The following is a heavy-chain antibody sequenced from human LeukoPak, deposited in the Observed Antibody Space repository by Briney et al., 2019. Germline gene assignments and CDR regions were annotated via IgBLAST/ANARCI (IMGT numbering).Heavy chain of an antibody. CDR1: GFTFSSYS. Sequence: GSLRLSCAASGFTFSSYSVNWIRQPPGKGREWIGEINHSGSTNYNPSLKSRVTISVDTSKNQFSLKLSSVTAADTAVYYCARGVRGSSWSLYYFDYWGQGTLVTVSS. D-gene: IGHD6-13*01. J-gene: IGHJ4*02. CDR2: INHSGST. V-gene: IGHV4-34*01. CDR3: ARGVRGSSWSLYYFDY.